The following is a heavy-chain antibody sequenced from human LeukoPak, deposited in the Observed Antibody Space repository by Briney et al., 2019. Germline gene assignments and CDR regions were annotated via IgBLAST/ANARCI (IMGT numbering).Heavy chain of an antibody. J-gene: IGHJ3*02. CDR3: AREMRVQLERRSAFDI. V-gene: IGHV3-7*01. Sequence: PGESLRLSCAASGFTFSSYWMSWVRQAPGKGLEWVANIKQDGSEKYYVDSVKGRFTISRDNAKNSLYLQMNSLRAEDTAVYYCAREMRVQLERRSAFDIWGQGTMVTVSS. D-gene: IGHD1-1*01. CDR1: GFTFSSYW. CDR2: IKQDGSEK.